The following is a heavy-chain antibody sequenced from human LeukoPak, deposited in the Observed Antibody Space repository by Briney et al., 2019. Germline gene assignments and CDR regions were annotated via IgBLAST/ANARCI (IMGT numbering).Heavy chain of an antibody. V-gene: IGHV3-33*08. D-gene: IGHD5-18*01. CDR1: GFTLSNYW. J-gene: IGHJ4*02. Sequence: GGSLRLSCAASGFTLSNYWMTWVRQAPGKGLEGVAVIWYDGSNKYYAGSVKGRFTISRDNSKNTLYLQMNSLRAEDTAVYYCAREHTDLFDYRGQGTLVTVSS. CDR2: IWYDGSNK. CDR3: AREHTDLFDY.